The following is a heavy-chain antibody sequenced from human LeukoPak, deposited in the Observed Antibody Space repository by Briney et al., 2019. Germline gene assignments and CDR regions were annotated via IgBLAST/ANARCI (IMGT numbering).Heavy chain of an antibody. J-gene: IGHJ6*03. Sequence: GGSLRLSCAASGFTFSSYSMNWVRQAPGKGLEWVSSISSSSSYIHYTNSVQGRFTISRDNAKNSLYLQMNSLRAEDTAVYYCARGRGDCSGGTCPYTTYMDVWGKGTTVTVSS. CDR1: GFTFSSYS. CDR3: ARGRGDCSGGTCPYTTYMDV. V-gene: IGHV3-21*01. CDR2: ISSSSSYI. D-gene: IGHD2-15*01.